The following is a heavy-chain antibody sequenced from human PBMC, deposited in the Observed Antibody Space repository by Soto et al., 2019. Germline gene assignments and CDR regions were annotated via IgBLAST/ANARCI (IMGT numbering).Heavy chain of an antibody. CDR2: IWYDGSKK. J-gene: IGHJ6*02. CDR3: EGDSSYQSIWSGYYPSRIGMDA. V-gene: IGHV3-33*01. CDR1: GFTFSSFG. Sequence: GWSLRLSCAASGFTFSSFGMHWVRQAPGRGLEWVSLIWYDGSKKSYGDSVKGRFTISRDNSRNTVYLQMNSLRADDTAVYYWEGDSSYQSIWSGYYPSRIGMDAWGQGTTVTVSS. D-gene: IGHD3-3*01.